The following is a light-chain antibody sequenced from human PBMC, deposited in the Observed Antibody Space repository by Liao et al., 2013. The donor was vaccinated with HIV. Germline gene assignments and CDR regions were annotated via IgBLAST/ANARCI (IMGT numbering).Light chain of an antibody. CDR1: YIGFKS. V-gene: IGLV3-21*01. CDR3: QTWDSSTVV. CDR2: YDT. Sequence: SYELTQPPSVSVAPGETARITCGGHYIGFKSVHWYHQKPGQAPVLVIFYDTDRPSGIPERFSGSNSGNTATLTITGTQALDEADYYCQTWDSSTVVFGGGTKLTVL. J-gene: IGLJ3*02.